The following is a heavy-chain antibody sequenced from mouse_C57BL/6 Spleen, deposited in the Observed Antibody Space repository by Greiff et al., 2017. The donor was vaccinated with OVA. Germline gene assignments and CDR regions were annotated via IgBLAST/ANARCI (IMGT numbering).Heavy chain of an antibody. CDR3: AREVSSGYGAMDY. D-gene: IGHD3-2*02. CDR2: LYPGDGDT. Sequence: QVQLQQSGPELVKPGASVKISCKASGYAFSSSWMNWVKQRPGKGLEWIGRLYPGDGDTNYNGKFKGKATLTADKSSSTAYMQLSSLTSEDSAVYFCAREVSSGYGAMDYWGQGTSVTVSS. CDR1: GYAFSSSW. J-gene: IGHJ4*01. V-gene: IGHV1-82*01.